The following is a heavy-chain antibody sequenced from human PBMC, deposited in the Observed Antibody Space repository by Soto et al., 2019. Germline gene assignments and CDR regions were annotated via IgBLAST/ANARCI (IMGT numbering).Heavy chain of an antibody. CDR1: GVSINSYY. J-gene: IGHJ4*02. CDR3: ASGQQLVRNY. V-gene: IGHV4-34*01. CDR2: ISHSGST. D-gene: IGHD6-13*01. Sequence: SETLSLTCAGSGVSINSYYWSWIRQPPGKALEWIGQISHSGSTNYNPSLKSRATISVDTSKNQFSLDLSSVTAADTAVYYCASGQQLVRNYWGQGTLVTVSS.